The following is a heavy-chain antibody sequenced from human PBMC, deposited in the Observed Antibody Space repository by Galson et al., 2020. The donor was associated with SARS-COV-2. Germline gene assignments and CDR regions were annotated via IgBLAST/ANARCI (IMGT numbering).Heavy chain of an antibody. J-gene: IGHJ3*01. CDR2: IYYSGHT. CDR3: ARDRYYIDSGSDRNAFDV. V-gene: IGHV4-31*03. Sequence: ASETLSLTCTVSGGSLSSDNYYWTWIRQHPGKGLEWIGYIYYSGHTSYKASLKSRVDISMDTSKNQFSLKLTSVTAADTALYYCARDRYYIDSGSDRNAFDVWGQGTMVTVSS. D-gene: IGHD3-10*01. CDR1: GGSLSSDNYY.